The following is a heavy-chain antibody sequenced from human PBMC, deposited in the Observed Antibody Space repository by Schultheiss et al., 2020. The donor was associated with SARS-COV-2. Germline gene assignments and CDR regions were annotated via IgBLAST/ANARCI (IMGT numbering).Heavy chain of an antibody. J-gene: IGHJ6*02. CDR2: ISAYNGNT. Sequence: ASVKVSCKASGYTFTSYGISWVRQAPGQGLEWMGWISAYNGNTNYAQKLQGRVTMTTDTSTSTAYMELRSLRSDDTAVYYCARGRRGSGSYVSYYYYGMDVWGQGTTVTGSS. V-gene: IGHV1-18*01. CDR3: ARGRRGSGSYVSYYYYGMDV. D-gene: IGHD3-10*01. CDR1: GYTFTSYG.